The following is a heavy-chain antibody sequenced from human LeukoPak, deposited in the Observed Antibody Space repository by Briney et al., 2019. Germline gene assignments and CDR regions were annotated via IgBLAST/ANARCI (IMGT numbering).Heavy chain of an antibody. V-gene: IGHV5-51*01. CDR2: IYPGDSDT. D-gene: IGHD3-3*01. Sequence: GESLQISCKGSGYSFTSYWIGWVRQMPGKGLEWMGIIYPGDSDTRYSPSFQGQVTISADKSISTAHLQWSSLKASDTAMYYCARGESITIFGVVSGGYFDYWGQGTLVTVSS. J-gene: IGHJ4*02. CDR3: ARGESITIFGVVSGGYFDY. CDR1: GYSFTSYW.